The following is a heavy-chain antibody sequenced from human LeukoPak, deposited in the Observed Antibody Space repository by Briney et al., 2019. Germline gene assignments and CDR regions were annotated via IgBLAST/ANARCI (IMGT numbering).Heavy chain of an antibody. CDR3: ARENWANDY. Sequence: PGGSLRLFCAASGFAFSSYSMSWVRQAPGKGLEWVSSITSCSSYIYYADSVKGLFTISRDDAKNSLYLQMNSLKAEDTAVYYCARENWANDYWGQGTLVTVSS. J-gene: IGHJ4*02. CDR2: ITSCSSYI. V-gene: IGHV3-21*01. D-gene: IGHD7-27*01. CDR1: GFAFSSYS.